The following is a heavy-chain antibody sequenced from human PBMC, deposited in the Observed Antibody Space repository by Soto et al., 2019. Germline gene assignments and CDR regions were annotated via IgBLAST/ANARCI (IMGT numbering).Heavy chain of an antibody. CDR3: ATAGEDISGYYGAHLDH. V-gene: IGHV1-2*04. CDR1: GYTFTDYF. Sequence: QVQLVQSGAEVKKPGASVKVSCKASGYTFTDYFMHWVRQAPGQGLEWMGRISPNSGGTKYAQKSQDWVTMTRDTSISTAYMEFNNLRSDDTAVYYCATAGEDISGYYGAHLDHWGQGTLVTVSS. J-gene: IGHJ4*02. D-gene: IGHD3-22*01. CDR2: ISPNSGGT.